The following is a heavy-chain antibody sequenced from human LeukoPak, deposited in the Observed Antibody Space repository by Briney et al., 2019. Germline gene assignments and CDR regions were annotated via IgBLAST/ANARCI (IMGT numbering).Heavy chain of an antibody. V-gene: IGHV3-21*01. D-gene: IGHD3-10*01. Sequence: KSGGSLRLSCAASGFTFSSYSMNWVRQAPGKGLEWVSSISSSSSYIYYADSVKGRFTISRDNAKNSLYLQMNSLRVEDTAVYYCARVGYGSGSYYDYYYGMDVWGQGTTVTVSS. J-gene: IGHJ6*02. CDR2: ISSSSSYI. CDR1: GFTFSSYS. CDR3: ARVGYGSGSYYDYYYGMDV.